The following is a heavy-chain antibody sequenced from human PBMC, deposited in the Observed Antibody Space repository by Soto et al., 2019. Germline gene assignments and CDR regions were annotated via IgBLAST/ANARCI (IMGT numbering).Heavy chain of an antibody. CDR2: INHSGST. D-gene: IGHD2-15*01. V-gene: IGHV4-34*01. CDR3: ARGTYLYCSGGSCKRHGMDV. J-gene: IGHJ6*02. Sequence: PSETLSLTCAVYGGSFSGYYWSWIRQPPGKGLEWIGEINHSGSTNYNPSLKSRVTISVDTSKNQFSLKLSSVTAADTAVYYCARGTYLYCSGGSCKRHGMDVWGQGTTVTVSS. CDR1: GGSFSGYY.